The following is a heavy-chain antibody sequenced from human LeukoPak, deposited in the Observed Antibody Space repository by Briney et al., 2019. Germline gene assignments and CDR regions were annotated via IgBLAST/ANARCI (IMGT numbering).Heavy chain of an antibody. Sequence: PGGSLRLSCAASGFTFSSHSMNWVRQAPGKGLEWVANIKQDGSEKDYVDSVKGRFTISRDNPKNSLYLQMNSLRAEDTAVYYCARYCGGDCYGMDVWGQGTTVTVSS. J-gene: IGHJ6*02. V-gene: IGHV3-7*01. CDR1: GFTFSSHS. D-gene: IGHD2-21*02. CDR3: ARYCGGDCYGMDV. CDR2: IKQDGSEK.